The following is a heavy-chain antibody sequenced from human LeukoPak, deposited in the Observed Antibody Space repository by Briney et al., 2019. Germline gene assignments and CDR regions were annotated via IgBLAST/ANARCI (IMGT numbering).Heavy chain of an antibody. V-gene: IGHV1-46*01. D-gene: IGHD5-24*01. CDR3: ASGYKTVSVFDH. CDR1: GYTFTTYY. Sequence: ASVKVSCKASGYTFTTYYMHWVRQAPGQGFVWMGLINPSGGGTRYAQKFQGRVTMTRDTSTSTVYMELSSLRSEDTAVYYCASGYKTVSVFDHWGQGTLVTVSS. J-gene: IGHJ4*02. CDR2: INPSGGGT.